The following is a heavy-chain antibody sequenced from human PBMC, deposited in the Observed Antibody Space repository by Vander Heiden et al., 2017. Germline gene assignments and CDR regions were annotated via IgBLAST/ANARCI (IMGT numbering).Heavy chain of an antibody. CDR3: ARRERHNSFFYF. Sequence: QVQLHQSGPGLVKPSQTLSLTCAISGDSAASDTATWTWIRQSPSRGFDWLGRTYYRSRWIFDYAVSMRRRMAINPDTSKNQFSLQLNSATPDDTAVYYCARRERHNSFFYFWGQGALVTVSS. CDR2: TYYRSRWIF. V-gene: IGHV6-1*01. D-gene: IGHD1-1*01. J-gene: IGHJ4*02. CDR1: GDSAASDTAT.